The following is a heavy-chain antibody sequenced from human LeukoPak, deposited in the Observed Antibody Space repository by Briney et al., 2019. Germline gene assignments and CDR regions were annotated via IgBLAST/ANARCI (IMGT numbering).Heavy chain of an antibody. CDR3: AKCLSGWFGYYMDV. CDR2: IYSGGNT. V-gene: IGHV3-53*01. D-gene: IGHD6-19*01. Sequence: GGSLRLSCAASGFSVSINYMSWVRQAPGKGLEWVSVIYSGGNTDYADSVQGRFTISRDNSRNTLYLQMNDLRAEDTALYYCAKCLSGWFGYYMDVWGKGTTVTVSS. CDR1: GFSVSINY. J-gene: IGHJ6*03.